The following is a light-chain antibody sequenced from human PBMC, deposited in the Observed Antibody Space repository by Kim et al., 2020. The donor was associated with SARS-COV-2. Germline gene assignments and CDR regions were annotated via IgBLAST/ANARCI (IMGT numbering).Light chain of an antibody. CDR1: QSVRTN. V-gene: IGKV3-15*01. CDR3: QHYNGWPPYT. Sequence: EVVMTQSPATLSVSPGERATLSCRASQSVRTNLAWYQQKPGQAPRLLIYRASTRATGVPARFSGSGSGTEFTLTVSSLQSEDFAVYYCQHYNGWPPYTFGQGTKLEI. CDR2: RAS. J-gene: IGKJ2*01.